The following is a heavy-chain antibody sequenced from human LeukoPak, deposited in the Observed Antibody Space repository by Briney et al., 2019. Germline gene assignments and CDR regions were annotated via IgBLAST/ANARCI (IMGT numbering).Heavy chain of an antibody. J-gene: IGHJ4*02. CDR3: AKDANYLRSGSFFIPFDY. D-gene: IGHD4/OR15-4a*01. Sequence: PGGSLRLSCAASGFTFSRTAMSWVRQAPGKGLEWVATISGSGVGTYYAASVKGRFNISRDNSKNTLYLQMNSLRTEDTAMYYCAKDANYLRSGSFFIPFDYWGQGTLVPVYS. CDR1: GFTFSRTA. V-gene: IGHV3-23*01. CDR2: ISGSGVGT.